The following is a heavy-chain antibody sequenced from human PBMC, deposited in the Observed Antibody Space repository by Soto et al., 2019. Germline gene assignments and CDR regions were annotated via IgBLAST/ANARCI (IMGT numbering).Heavy chain of an antibody. CDR3: ARDYYRFNSGYRFSMDV. D-gene: IGHD5-12*01. V-gene: IGHV3-30*03. CDR1: GFTFSSYG. Sequence: GGSLRLSCAASGFTFSSYGMHWVRQAPGKGLEWVAVISYDGSNKYYADSVKGRFTISRDNSKNTLYLQMNSLRAEDTAVYYCARDYYRFNSGYRFSMDVWGQGTTVTVSS. J-gene: IGHJ6*02. CDR2: ISYDGSNK.